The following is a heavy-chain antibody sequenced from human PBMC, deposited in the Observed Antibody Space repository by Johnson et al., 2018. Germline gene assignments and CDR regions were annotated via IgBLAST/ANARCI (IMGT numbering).Heavy chain of an antibody. D-gene: IGHD3-22*01. J-gene: IGHJ3*02. CDR1: GGTFSSYA. Sequence: QVQLQESGAEVKKPGSSVKVSCKASGGTFSSYAISWVRQAPGQGLEWMGGIIPIFGTANYAQKFQGRVTITADKSTSTAYMELSSLRSEDTAVDYCAGAYVSSGYFSALEIWGKGTMVTVSS. V-gene: IGHV1-69*06. CDR2: IIPIFGTA. CDR3: AGAYVSSGYFSALEI.